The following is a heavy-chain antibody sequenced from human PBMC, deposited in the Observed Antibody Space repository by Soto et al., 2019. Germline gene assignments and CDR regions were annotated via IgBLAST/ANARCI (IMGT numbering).Heavy chain of an antibody. CDR2: IYYSGST. CDR1: GGSISSYY. CDR3: ARQSSGYDRQPYYFDY. J-gene: IGHJ4*02. Sequence: PSETLSLTCTVSGGSISSYYWSWIRQPPGKGLEWIGYIYYSGSTNYNRSLKSRVTISVDTSKSQFSLKLSSVTAADTAVYYCARQSSGYDRQPYYFDYWGQGTLVTVSS. D-gene: IGHD5-12*01. V-gene: IGHV4-59*08.